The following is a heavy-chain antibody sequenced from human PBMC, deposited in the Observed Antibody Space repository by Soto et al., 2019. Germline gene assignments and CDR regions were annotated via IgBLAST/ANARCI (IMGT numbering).Heavy chain of an antibody. Sequence: QVQLVQSGAEVKTPGASVKVSCKASGYIFISYGISWVRQAPGQGLEWMGWINPYNGNTNYAQTVQGRITLTADTSTNTVYMELRSLRSDDTAVYYCARPQYFDYWGQGTLVTVSS. J-gene: IGHJ4*02. CDR2: INPYNGNT. CDR3: ARPQYFDY. CDR1: GYIFISYG. V-gene: IGHV1-18*01.